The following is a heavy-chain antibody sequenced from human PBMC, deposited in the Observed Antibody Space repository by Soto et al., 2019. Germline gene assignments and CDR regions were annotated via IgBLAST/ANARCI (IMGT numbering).Heavy chain of an antibody. CDR2: INPNCGGT. J-gene: IGHJ5*02. D-gene: IGHD2-15*01. CDR1: GGTFSSYA. V-gene: IGHV1-69*13. Sequence: SVKVSCKASGGTFSSYAISWVRQAPGQGLEWMGGINPNCGGTNYAQKFQGWVTMTADASTSTAYMELSRLRSDDTAVYYCARDLREYCSGGSCYSGWFDPWGQGTLVTVSS. CDR3: ARDLREYCSGGSCYSGWFDP.